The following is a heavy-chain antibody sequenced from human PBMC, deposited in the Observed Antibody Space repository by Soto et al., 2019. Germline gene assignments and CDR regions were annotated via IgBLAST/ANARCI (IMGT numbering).Heavy chain of an antibody. V-gene: IGHV1-18*01. J-gene: IGHJ5*02. CDR2: ISAYNGNT. CDR1: GYTFTSYG. Sequence: GASVKVSCKASGYTFTSYGISWVRQAPGQGLELMGWISAYNGNTNYAQKLQGRVTMTTDTSTSTAYMELRSLRSDDTAVYYCARDPTLRTIFGVGPKNWFDPWGQGTLVTVSS. CDR3: ARDPTLRTIFGVGPKNWFDP. D-gene: IGHD3-3*01.